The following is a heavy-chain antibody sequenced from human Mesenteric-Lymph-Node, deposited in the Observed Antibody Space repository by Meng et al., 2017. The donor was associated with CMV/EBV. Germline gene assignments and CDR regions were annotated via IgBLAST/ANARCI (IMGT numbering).Heavy chain of an antibody. CDR3: AGGIAAAGSRWFDP. CDR1: GGTFSSYT. CDR2: IIPILGIA. D-gene: IGHD6-13*01. V-gene: IGHV1-69*02. J-gene: IGHJ5*02. Sequence: QVQLVQPGAELKKPGSSVKVSCKASGGTFSSYTISWVRQAPGQGLEWMGRIIPILGIANYAQKFQGRVTITADKSTSTAYMELSSLRSEDTAVYYCAGGIAAAGSRWFDPWGQGTLVTVSS.